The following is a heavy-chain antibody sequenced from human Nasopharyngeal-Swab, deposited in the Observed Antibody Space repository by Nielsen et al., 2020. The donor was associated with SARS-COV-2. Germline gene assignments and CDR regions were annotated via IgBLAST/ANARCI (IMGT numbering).Heavy chain of an antibody. CDR2: VYYYGGS. CDR3: ASGGGEGPYYYYYGMDV. Sequence: SETLSLTCTVSGGSTSPYYWNWVRQTPGKGLEWIGYVYYYGGSNYSPSLEGRVTISLDTSKNQFSLKLSSVTAADTAVYYCASGGGEGPYYYYYGMDVWGQGTTVTVSS. J-gene: IGHJ6*02. CDR1: GGSTSPYY. V-gene: IGHV4-59*08. D-gene: IGHD2-21*01.